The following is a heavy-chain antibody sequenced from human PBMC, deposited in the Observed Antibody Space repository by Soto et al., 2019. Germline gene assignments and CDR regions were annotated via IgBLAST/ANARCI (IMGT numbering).Heavy chain of an antibody. J-gene: IGHJ6*02. CDR1: GGTFSSYA. CDR2: ILPIFGTA. Sequence: QVQLVQSGAEVKKPGSSVKVSCKASGGTFSSYAISWVRQAPGQGLEWMGGILPIFGTANYAQKFQGRVTITADESTSTAYMGLSSLRSEDTAVYYCASSLVGATDDHYYYYYGMDVWGQGTTVTVSS. D-gene: IGHD2-15*01. V-gene: IGHV1-69*01. CDR3: ASSLVGATDDHYYYYYGMDV.